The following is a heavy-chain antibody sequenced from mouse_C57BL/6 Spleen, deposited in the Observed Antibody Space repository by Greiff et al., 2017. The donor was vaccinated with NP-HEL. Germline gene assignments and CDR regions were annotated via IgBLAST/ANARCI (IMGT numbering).Heavy chain of an antibody. CDR3: ARRKSVVATDYFDY. D-gene: IGHD1-1*01. Sequence: VQLQQPGAELVKPGASVKLSCKASGYTFTSYWMHWVKQRPGQGLEWIGMIHPNSGSTNYNEKFKSKATLTVDKSSSTAYMQLSSLTSEDSAVYYCARRKSVVATDYFDYWGQGTTLTVSS. CDR2: IHPNSGST. J-gene: IGHJ2*01. CDR1: GYTFTSYW. V-gene: IGHV1-64*01.